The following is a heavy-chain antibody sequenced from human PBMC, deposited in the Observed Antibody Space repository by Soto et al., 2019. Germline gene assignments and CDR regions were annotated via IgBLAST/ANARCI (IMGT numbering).Heavy chain of an antibody. CDR2: IDPSDSYT. J-gene: IGHJ4*02. D-gene: IGHD6-13*01. CDR3: ARLQAAAGDNALTFDY. V-gene: IGHV5-10-1*01. CDR1: GYSFTSYW. Sequence: GAALKISCKGSGYSFTSYWRSWVRQMTGKGLEWMGRIDPSDSYTNYSPSFQGHVTISADKSISTAYLQGSSLKASDTAMYYCARLQAAAGDNALTFDYWGQGTLVTLPS.